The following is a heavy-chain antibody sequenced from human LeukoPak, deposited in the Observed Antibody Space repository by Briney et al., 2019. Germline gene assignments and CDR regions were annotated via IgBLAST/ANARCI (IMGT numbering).Heavy chain of an antibody. D-gene: IGHD5-12*01. CDR1: GFTFSSYG. CDR3: AKSQWNSGYDYTDWFDP. V-gene: IGHV3-33*06. J-gene: IGHJ5*02. Sequence: GRSLRLSCAAAGFTFSSYGMHRVRPAPGKGVEGVGGIWYDGSNKYYADSVKGRFTISRDDSKNTLYLQMNSLRAEDTAVYYCAKSQWNSGYDYTDWFDPWGQGTLVTVSS. CDR2: IWYDGSNK.